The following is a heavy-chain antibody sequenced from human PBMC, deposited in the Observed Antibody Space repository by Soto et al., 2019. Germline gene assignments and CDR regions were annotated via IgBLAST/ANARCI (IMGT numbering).Heavy chain of an antibody. CDR3: ARDPVYRSNYVIYYYYYYGMDV. CDR1: GFTFSSYG. CDR2: IWYDGSNK. J-gene: IGHJ6*02. V-gene: IGHV3-33*01. Sequence: GGSLRLSCAASGFTFSSYGMHWVRQAPGKGLEWVAVIWYDGSNKYYADSVKGRFTISRDNSKNTLYLQMNSLRAEDTAVYYCARDPVYRSNYVIYYYYYYGMDVWGQGTTVTVSS. D-gene: IGHD4-4*01.